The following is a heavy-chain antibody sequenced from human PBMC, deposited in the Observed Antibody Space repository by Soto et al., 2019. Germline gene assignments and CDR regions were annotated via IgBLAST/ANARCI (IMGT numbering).Heavy chain of an antibody. D-gene: IGHD5-12*01. J-gene: IGHJ4*02. Sequence: QVQLQESGPGLVKPSETLSLTCTVSNGSISTYYWSWIRQPPGRSLEWIGHIYYTGSPTYNPSLKSRVTISENTSKKTVSLTLISVTAEDTAVYYCARSRSTRQPFDYWGRGTLVTVSS. CDR3: ARSRSTRQPFDY. V-gene: IGHV4-59*01. CDR1: NGSISTYY. CDR2: IYYTGSP.